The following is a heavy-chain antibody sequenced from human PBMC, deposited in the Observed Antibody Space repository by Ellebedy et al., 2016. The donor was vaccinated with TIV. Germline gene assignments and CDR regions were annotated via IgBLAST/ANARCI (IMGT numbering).Heavy chain of an antibody. J-gene: IGHJ4*02. CDR3: ARDLKKRAAPGTELDY. D-gene: IGHD6-13*01. CDR1: GFTFNSYA. Sequence: PGGSLRLSCAASGFTFNSYAIHWVRQAPGKGLEWVAVVSYDGSNKYYAASVKGRFTISRDNSKNTLYLQMNSLRAEDTAVYYCARDLKKRAAPGTELDYWGQGTLVTVSS. CDR2: VSYDGSNK. V-gene: IGHV3-30-3*01.